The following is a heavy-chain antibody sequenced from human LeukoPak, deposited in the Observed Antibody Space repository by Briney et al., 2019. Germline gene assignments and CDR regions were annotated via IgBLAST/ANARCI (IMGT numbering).Heavy chain of an antibody. CDR3: ARGNYYGFYYYMDV. CDR2: ISSSGSTI. V-gene: IGHV3-11*01. D-gene: IGHD3-10*01. J-gene: IGHJ6*03. CDR1: GFTFSDYY. Sequence: GGSLRLSCAASGFTFSDYYMSWIRQAPGKGLEWVSYISSSGSTIYYADSVKGRFTISRGNAKNSLYLQMNSLRAEDTALYYCARGNYYGFYYYMDVWGKGTTVTVSS.